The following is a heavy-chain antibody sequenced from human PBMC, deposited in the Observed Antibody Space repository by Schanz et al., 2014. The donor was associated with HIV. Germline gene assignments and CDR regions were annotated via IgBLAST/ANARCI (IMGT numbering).Heavy chain of an antibody. CDR3: VRAASFHFDKEGYYRNWYFDF. Sequence: QVQLVQSGAELKKPGSSVKVSCKASGGTFSKYAISWVRQAPGQGLEWMGWVNPERGNTGMADKFLGRLSLTRFTSTGTALMELERLGSEVTAIDYCVRAASFHFDKEGYYRNWYFDFWGRGTLVAVSS. V-gene: IGHV1-8*01. CDR1: GGTFSKYA. CDR2: VNPERGNT. J-gene: IGHJ2*01. D-gene: IGHD1-26*01.